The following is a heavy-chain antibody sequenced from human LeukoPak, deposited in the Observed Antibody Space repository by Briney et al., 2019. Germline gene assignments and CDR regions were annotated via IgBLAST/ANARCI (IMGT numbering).Heavy chain of an antibody. D-gene: IGHD6-19*01. Sequence: GGSLRLSCAASGFTFSSYSMNWVRQAPGKGLEWVANIKQDGSVQFYMDSLKGRFSVSRDNAKNSLYLQMNGLRVEDTAVYYCTRLQIAVAGPNWFDPWGQGTLVTVSS. CDR2: IKQDGSVQ. J-gene: IGHJ5*02. V-gene: IGHV3-7*01. CDR1: GFTFSSYS. CDR3: TRLQIAVAGPNWFDP.